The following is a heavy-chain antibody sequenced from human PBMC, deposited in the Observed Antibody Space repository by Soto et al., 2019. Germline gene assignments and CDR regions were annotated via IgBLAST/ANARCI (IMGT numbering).Heavy chain of an antibody. V-gene: IGHV3-13*01. CDR3: ARGDYGGNSLDY. CDR1: GFTFSSYD. Sequence: EVQLVESGGGLVQPGGSLRLSCAASGFTFSSYDMHWVRQATGKGLEWVSAIGTAGDTYYPGSVKGRFTISRENAKNSLYLQMNSLRAGDTAVYYCARGDYGGNSLDYWGQGTLVTVSS. D-gene: IGHD4-17*01. J-gene: IGHJ4*02. CDR2: IGTAGDT.